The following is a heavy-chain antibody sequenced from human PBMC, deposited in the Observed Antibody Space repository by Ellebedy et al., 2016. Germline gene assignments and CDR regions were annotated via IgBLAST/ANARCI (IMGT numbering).Heavy chain of an antibody. V-gene: IGHV1-2*02. CDR2: INPNSGGT. CDR1: GYTFTSYY. Sequence: ASVKVSCXASGYTFTSYYMHWVRQAPGQGLEWMGWINPNSGGTNYAQKFQGRVTMTRDTSISTAYMELSRLRSDDTAVYYCASISIAARRDDYWGQGTLVTVSS. CDR3: ASISIAARRDDY. D-gene: IGHD6-6*01. J-gene: IGHJ4*02.